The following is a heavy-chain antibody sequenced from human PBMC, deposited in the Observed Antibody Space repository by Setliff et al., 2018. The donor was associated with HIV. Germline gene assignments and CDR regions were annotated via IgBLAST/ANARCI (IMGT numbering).Heavy chain of an antibody. Sequence: PSETLSLTCTVSGDSLSFYYWSWIRQPPGKGLEWIGYMYYTGSTNYNPSLKSRVTISVDTSKNQFSLELTSVTAADTAVYFCARSPSARLYFDYWGQGTLVTVSS. CDR1: GDSLSFYY. J-gene: IGHJ4*02. CDR3: ARSPSARLYFDY. CDR2: MYYTGST. V-gene: IGHV4-59*12.